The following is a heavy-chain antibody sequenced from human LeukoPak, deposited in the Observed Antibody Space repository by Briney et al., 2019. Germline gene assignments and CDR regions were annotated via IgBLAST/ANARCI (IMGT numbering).Heavy chain of an antibody. V-gene: IGHV3-53*01. CDR2: IYSGGST. CDR3: AATDSSGYLPIGAFDI. CDR1: GFTVSSNY. D-gene: IGHD3-22*01. Sequence: PGGPLRLSCAASGFTVSSNYMSWVRQAPGKGLEWVSVIYSGGSTYYADSVKGRFTISRDNSKNTLYLQMNSLRAEDTAVYYCAATDSSGYLPIGAFDIWGQGTMVTVSS. J-gene: IGHJ3*02.